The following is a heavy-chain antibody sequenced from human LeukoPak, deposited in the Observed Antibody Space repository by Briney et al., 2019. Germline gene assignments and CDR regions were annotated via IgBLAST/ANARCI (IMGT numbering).Heavy chain of an antibody. J-gene: IGHJ4*02. CDR1: GYSFTSFW. Sequence: GESLKISCKGSGYSFTSFWISWVRQVPGKGLEWMGRIDPSDSYTNYSPSFQGHVTISADKSISTAYLQWSSLKASDTAMYYCARHTTYRYSREDYWGQGTLVTVSS. D-gene: IGHD6-13*01. CDR3: ARHTTYRYSREDY. CDR2: IDPSDSYT. V-gene: IGHV5-10-1*01.